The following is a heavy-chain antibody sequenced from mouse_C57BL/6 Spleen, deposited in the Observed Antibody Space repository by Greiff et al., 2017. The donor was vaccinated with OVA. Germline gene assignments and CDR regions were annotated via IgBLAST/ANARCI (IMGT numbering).Heavy chain of an antibody. CDR3: ARSASYDGYPYYFDY. CDR1: GYTFTNYW. Sequence: QVHVKQSGAELVRPGTSVKMSCKASGYTFTNYWIGWAKQRPGHGLEWIGDIYPGGGYTNYNEKFKGKATLTADKSSSTAYMQFSSLTSEDSAIYYCARSASYDGYPYYFDYWGQGTTLTVSS. V-gene: IGHV1-63*01. CDR2: IYPGGGYT. D-gene: IGHD2-3*01. J-gene: IGHJ2*01.